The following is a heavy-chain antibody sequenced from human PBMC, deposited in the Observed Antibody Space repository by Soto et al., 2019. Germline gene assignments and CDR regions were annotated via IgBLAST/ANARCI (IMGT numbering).Heavy chain of an antibody. CDR1: GYTCTDDY. J-gene: IGHJ5*02. V-gene: IGHV1-2*02. CDR3: TPDSSTGTNSYKWFDP. CDR2: IHPNSGDT. Sequence: SVKVSFTASGYTCTDDYVNWVRQAPGQGPEYMGWIHPNSGDTNYVQRFQGRLIMTRDTSINTAYMELRRLTSDDTAVYYCTPDSSTGTNSYKWFDPSGQGTLVTVSS. D-gene: IGHD4-4*01.